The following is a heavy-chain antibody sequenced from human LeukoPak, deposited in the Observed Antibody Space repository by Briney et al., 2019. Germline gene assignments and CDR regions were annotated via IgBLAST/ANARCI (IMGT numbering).Heavy chain of an antibody. D-gene: IGHD3-22*01. CDR2: ISSSGSTI. CDR1: GFTFSDYY. Sequence: PGGSLRLSCAASGFTFSDYYMSWIRQAPGKGLEWVSYISSSGSTIYHADSAKGRFTISRDNAKNSLYLQMNSLRAEDTAVYYCARDASGYRYYMDVWGKGTTVTVSS. V-gene: IGHV3-11*04. J-gene: IGHJ6*03. CDR3: ARDASGYRYYMDV.